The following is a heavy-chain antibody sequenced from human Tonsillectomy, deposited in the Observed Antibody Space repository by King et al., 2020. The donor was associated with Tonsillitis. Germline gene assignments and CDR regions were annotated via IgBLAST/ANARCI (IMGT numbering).Heavy chain of an antibody. Sequence: QLVQSGAEVKKPGASVKVSCKASGYTFTGYYMHWVRQAPGQGLEWMGWINPNSGGTNYAQKFQGRVTMTRDMSISTAYMELSRLRSDDTAGYYCARVQTSSGGRAFDYWGQGTLVTVSS. CDR3: ARVQTSSGGRAFDY. V-gene: IGHV1-2*02. CDR2: INPNSGGT. D-gene: IGHD2-15*01. J-gene: IGHJ4*02. CDR1: GYTFTGYY.